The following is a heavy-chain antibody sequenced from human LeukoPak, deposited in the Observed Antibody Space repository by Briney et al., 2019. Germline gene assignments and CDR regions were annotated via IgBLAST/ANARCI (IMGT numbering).Heavy chain of an antibody. V-gene: IGHV1-69*04. D-gene: IGHD3-10*01. CDR1: GGTFSSYA. CDR3: ARTPGSVANPQGNWFDP. Sequence: SVKVSCKASGGTFSSYAISWVRQAPGQELEWMGRIIPILGIANYAQKFQGRVTITADKSTSTAYMELSSLRSEDTAVYYCARTPGSVANPQGNWFDPWGQGTLVTVSS. J-gene: IGHJ5*02. CDR2: IIPILGIA.